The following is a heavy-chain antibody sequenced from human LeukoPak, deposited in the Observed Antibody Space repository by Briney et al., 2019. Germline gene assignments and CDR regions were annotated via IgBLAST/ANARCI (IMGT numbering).Heavy chain of an antibody. Sequence: SETLSLTCAVSGGSISSSIYSWGWIRQPPGKGLQWIGNIYYSGSPYYNPSLKSRVTISVDTSKNQFSLKLSSVTAADTAVYYCARGYSSSWYSLGSWFDPWGQGTLVTVSS. CDR2: IYYSGSP. CDR3: ARGYSSSWYSLGSWFDP. D-gene: IGHD6-13*01. CDR1: GGSISSSIYS. V-gene: IGHV4-39*07. J-gene: IGHJ5*02.